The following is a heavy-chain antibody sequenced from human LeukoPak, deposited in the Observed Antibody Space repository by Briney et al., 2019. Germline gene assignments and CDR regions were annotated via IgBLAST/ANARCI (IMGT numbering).Heavy chain of an antibody. V-gene: IGHV4-4*02. CDR2: IYHSGST. CDR1: GGSISSSNW. Sequence: PSGTLSLTCAVSGGSISSSNWWSWVRQPPGKGLEWIGEIYHSGSTNYNPSLKSRVTISVDKSKNQFSLKLSSATAADTAVYYCARALTAMVSYYFDYWGQGTLVTVSS. CDR3: ARALTAMVSYYFDY. D-gene: IGHD5-18*01. J-gene: IGHJ4*02.